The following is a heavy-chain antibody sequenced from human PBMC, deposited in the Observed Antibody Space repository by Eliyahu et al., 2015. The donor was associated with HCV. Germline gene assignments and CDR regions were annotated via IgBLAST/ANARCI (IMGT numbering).Heavy chain of an antibody. D-gene: IGHD3-16*01. CDR2: IYPDDSXX. CDR1: GYRFXSYW. CDR3: ARQRSERIGGAFDM. J-gene: IGHJ3*02. Sequence: EVQLVQSGAEVKXPGESLKXSXEVSGYRFXSYWIGWVXQMPGKGLEWMGIIYPDDSXXKYSPSFQGQVTISADKSISTAYLQWSSLKASDTAKYYCARQRSERIGGAFDMWGQGTMVTVSS. V-gene: IGHV5-51*01.